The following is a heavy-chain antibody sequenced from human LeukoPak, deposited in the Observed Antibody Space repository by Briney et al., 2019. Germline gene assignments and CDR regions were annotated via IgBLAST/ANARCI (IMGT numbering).Heavy chain of an antibody. Sequence: ASVKVSCKASGYTFTSYGISWVRQAPGQGLEWMGWISAYNGNTNYAQKLQGRVTMTTDTSTSTAYMELRSLRSDDTAVYYCASGEALELRYFDWLLYFDYWGQGTLVTVSS. V-gene: IGHV1-18*01. CDR2: ISAYNGNT. J-gene: IGHJ4*02. CDR1: GYTFTSYG. D-gene: IGHD3-9*01. CDR3: ASGEALELRYFDWLLYFDY.